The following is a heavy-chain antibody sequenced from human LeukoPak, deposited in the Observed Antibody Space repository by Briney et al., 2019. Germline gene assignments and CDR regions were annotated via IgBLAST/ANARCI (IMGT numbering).Heavy chain of an antibody. V-gene: IGHV1-3*01. D-gene: IGHD3-3*01. CDR3: ARAGRRGYYAY. J-gene: IGHJ4*02. CDR1: GYTFTSYA. CDR2: INAGNGNT. Sequence: GASVKVSCKASGYTFTSYAMHWVRQAPGQRLEWMGWINAGNGNTKYSQKFQGRVTITRDTSASTAYTELSSLRSEDTAVYYCARAGRRGYYAYWGQGTLVTVSS.